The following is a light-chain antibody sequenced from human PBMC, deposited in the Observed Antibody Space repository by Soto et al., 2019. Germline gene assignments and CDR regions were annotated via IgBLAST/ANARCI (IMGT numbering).Light chain of an antibody. J-gene: IGKJ4*01. CDR3: LQDYNYPLT. CDR2: DAS. V-gene: IGKV1-5*01. Sequence: DIQMTQSPSTLSASVGDTVTVTCLASQSVSGWLAWYQQKPGEAPKLLIYDASSLESGVPSRFSGSGSGTDFTLTISSLQPEDFATYYCLQDYNYPLTFGGGTKVDIK. CDR1: QSVSGW.